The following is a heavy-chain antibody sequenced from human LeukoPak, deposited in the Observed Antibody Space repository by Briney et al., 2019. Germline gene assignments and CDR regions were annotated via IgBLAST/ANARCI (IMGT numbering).Heavy chain of an antibody. Sequence: SETLTLTCAVYGGSFSGYYWSWIRQPPGKGLEWIGEINHSGSTNYNPSLKSRVTISVDTSKNQFSLKLSSVTAADTAVYYCARGRAGGYDFWSGYLPFDYWGQGTLVTVSS. CDR2: INHSGST. D-gene: IGHD3-3*01. CDR3: ARGRAGGYDFWSGYLPFDY. V-gene: IGHV4-34*01. J-gene: IGHJ4*02. CDR1: GGSFSGYY.